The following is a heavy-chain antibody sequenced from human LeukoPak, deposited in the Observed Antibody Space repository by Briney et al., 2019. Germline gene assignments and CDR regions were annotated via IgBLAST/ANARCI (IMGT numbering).Heavy chain of an antibody. CDR3: ARGRERYGDYGY. V-gene: IGHV3-11*05. Sequence: PGGSLRLSCAASGFTFSDYYMSWIRQAPGKGLEWVSYISSSSSYTNYADSVKGRFTISRDNAKNSLYLQMNSLRAEDRAVYYCARGRERYGDYGYWGQGTLVTVSS. CDR2: ISSSSSYT. J-gene: IGHJ4*02. CDR1: GFTFSDYY. D-gene: IGHD4-17*01.